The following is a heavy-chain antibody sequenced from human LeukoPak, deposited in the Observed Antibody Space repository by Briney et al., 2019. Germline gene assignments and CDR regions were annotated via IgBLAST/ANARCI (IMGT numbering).Heavy chain of an antibody. V-gene: IGHV4-39*07. D-gene: IGHD5-18*01. CDR3: ARTDSYGYYFDY. CDR2: IYYSGST. CDR1: GGSISSSSYY. J-gene: IGHJ4*02. Sequence: PSETLSLTCTVSGGSISSSSYYWGWIRQPPGKGLEWIGSIYYSGSTYYNPSLKSRVTKSVDTSKNQFSLKLSSVTAVDTAVYYCARTDSYGYYFDYWGQGTLVTVSS.